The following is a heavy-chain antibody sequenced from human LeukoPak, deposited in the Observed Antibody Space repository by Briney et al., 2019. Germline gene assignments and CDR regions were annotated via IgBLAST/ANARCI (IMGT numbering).Heavy chain of an antibody. V-gene: IGHV3-21*01. Sequence: GGSLRLSCAASGFTFSSYTMSWVRQAPGKGLEWVSSISSGSGDLNYADSVKGRFTISRDNAKNSLYLQMNSLRAEDTAVYYCARVPYYDFWSGYCDYWGQGTPVTVSS. CDR2: ISSGSGDL. D-gene: IGHD3-3*01. CDR3: ARVPYYDFWSGYCDY. J-gene: IGHJ4*02. CDR1: GFTFSSYT.